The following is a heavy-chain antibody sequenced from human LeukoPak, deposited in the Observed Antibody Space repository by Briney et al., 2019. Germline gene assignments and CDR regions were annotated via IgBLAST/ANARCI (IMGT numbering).Heavy chain of an antibody. D-gene: IGHD4-23*01. Sequence: SETLSLTCAVYGGSFSGYDWSWIRQPPGKGLEWIGEVTHSGITNYNPSLKSRVTISVDTSKNHFSLKLSSVTAADTAVYYCARGHYGGYLDPWGQGTLVTVSS. V-gene: IGHV4-34*01. CDR3: ARGHYGGYLDP. CDR2: VTHSGIT. J-gene: IGHJ5*02. CDR1: GGSFSGYD.